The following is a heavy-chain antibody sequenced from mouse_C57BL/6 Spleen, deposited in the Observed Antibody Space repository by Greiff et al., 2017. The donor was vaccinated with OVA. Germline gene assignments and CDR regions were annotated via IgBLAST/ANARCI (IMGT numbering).Heavy chain of an antibody. V-gene: IGHV14-2*01. J-gene: IGHJ2*01. Sequence: VQLQQSGAELVKPGASVKLSCTASGFNIKDYYMHWVKQRTEQGLEWIGRIDPEAGETKYAPKFQGKATITADTSSNTAYLQLSSLTSEDTAVYYCAPLSLTTVVATDYWGQGTTLTVSS. CDR1: GFNIKDYY. CDR2: IDPEAGET. D-gene: IGHD1-1*01. CDR3: APLSLTTVVATDY.